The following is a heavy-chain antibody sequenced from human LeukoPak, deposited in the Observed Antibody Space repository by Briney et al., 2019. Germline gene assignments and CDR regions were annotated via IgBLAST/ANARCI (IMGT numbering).Heavy chain of an antibody. V-gene: IGHV3-30*02. D-gene: IGHD3-16*01. CDR1: GFTFSTYG. Sequence: GGSLRLSCAASGFTFSTYGMHWVHQAPGKELEWVAFIRNDASKKYYADSVKGRFTISRDNSKNTLYLQMNSLRAEDTAVYSCAKEITAPTSTGTFDIWGQGTMVTVSS. CDR2: IRNDASKK. J-gene: IGHJ3*02. CDR3: AKEITAPTSTGTFDI.